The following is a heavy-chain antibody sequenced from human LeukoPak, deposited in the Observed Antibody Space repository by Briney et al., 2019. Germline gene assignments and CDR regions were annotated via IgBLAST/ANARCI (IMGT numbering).Heavy chain of an antibody. D-gene: IGHD5-18*01. V-gene: IGHV4-39*07. Sequence: SETLSLTCTVSGGSISSSSYYWGWIRQPPGKGLEWIGSMYYSGSTYYNPSLKSRVTISVDTSKNQFSLKLSSVTAADTAAVYCARISSVWMQDYCYDIDIWGKGTSVTVSS. J-gene: IGHJ6*03. CDR2: MYYSGST. CDR1: GGSISSSSYY. CDR3: ARISSVWMQDYCYDIDI.